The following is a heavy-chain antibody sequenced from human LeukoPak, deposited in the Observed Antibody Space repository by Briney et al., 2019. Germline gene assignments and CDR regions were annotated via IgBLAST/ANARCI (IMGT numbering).Heavy chain of an antibody. V-gene: IGHV3-9*01. CDR1: GFTFEDYA. Sequence: GGSLRLSCAASGFTFEDYAMHWVRQAPGRGLEWVSGISWNSDKIVYADSVKGRFTISRDSANNSLYLQMTSLRPKDTALYYCVKDKDGYFYYMDVWGKGSSVTVSS. J-gene: IGHJ6*03. CDR3: VKDKDGYFYYMDV. D-gene: IGHD4-17*01. CDR2: ISWNSDKI.